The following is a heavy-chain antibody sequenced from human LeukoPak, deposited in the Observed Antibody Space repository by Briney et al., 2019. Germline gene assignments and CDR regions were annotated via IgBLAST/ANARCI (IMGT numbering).Heavy chain of an antibody. CDR1: GFTFGDYT. V-gene: IGHV3-49*04. D-gene: IGHD5-12*01. Sequence: DPGGSLRRSCTASGFTFGDYTMNWVRQAPGKGLEWVGFIRSKAYGGTTEYAATVKGRLTISRDDSKSIAYLQMNSLKTEDTAVYYCSRDPGGTYSGYNFLDYWGQGTLVTVSS. J-gene: IGHJ4*02. CDR2: IRSKAYGGTT. CDR3: SRDPGGTYSGYNFLDY.